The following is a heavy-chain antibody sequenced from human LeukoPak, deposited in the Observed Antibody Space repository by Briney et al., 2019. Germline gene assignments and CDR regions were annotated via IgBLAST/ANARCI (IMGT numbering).Heavy chain of an antibody. J-gene: IGHJ4*02. Sequence: GGSLRLSCVVSGVTFSSHWMSWVRQAPGKGLEWVSAISGSGGSTYYADSVKGRLTISRDNSKNTLYLQMNSLRAEDTAVYYCAKVLVGYWGQGTLVTVSS. CDR1: GVTFSSHW. CDR3: AKVLVGY. CDR2: ISGSGGST. V-gene: IGHV3-23*01.